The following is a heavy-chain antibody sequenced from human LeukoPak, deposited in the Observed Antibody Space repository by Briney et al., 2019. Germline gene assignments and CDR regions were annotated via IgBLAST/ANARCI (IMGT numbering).Heavy chain of an antibody. CDR2: VSLSGLT. CDR1: GGSITSTNW. J-gene: IGHJ4*02. V-gene: IGHV4-4*02. D-gene: IGHD2-8*01. CDR3: SRENGAFSPFGY. Sequence: SGTLSLTCGVSGGSITSTNWWSWVRQPPGQGLEWIGEVSLSGLTNYNPPLSSRVIMALDTSKNHLSLHLTSVTAADTAVYYCSRENGAFSPFGYWGQGYLVTVLS.